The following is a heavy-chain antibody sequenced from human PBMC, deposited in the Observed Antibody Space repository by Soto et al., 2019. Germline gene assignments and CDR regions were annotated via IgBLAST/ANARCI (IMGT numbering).Heavy chain of an antibody. Sequence: PGGSLRLSCAASGFTFSSYSMNWVRQAPGKGLEWVSSISSSSSYIYYADSVKGRFTISRDNAKNSLYLQMNSLRAEDTAVYCCARDPPSSSWYMDYWGQGTLVTVSS. D-gene: IGHD6-13*01. CDR2: ISSSSSYI. J-gene: IGHJ4*02. CDR1: GFTFSSYS. V-gene: IGHV3-21*01. CDR3: ARDPPSSSWYMDY.